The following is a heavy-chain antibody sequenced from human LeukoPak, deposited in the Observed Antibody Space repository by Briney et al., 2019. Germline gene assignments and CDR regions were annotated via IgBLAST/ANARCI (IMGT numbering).Heavy chain of an antibody. D-gene: IGHD3-10*01. CDR3: ARAQGMVRGVNDY. CDR2: IYFSGST. CDR1: GGSISSSSYY. V-gene: IGHV4-39*01. J-gene: IGHJ4*02. Sequence: SETLSLTCTVSGGSISSSSYYWGWIRQPPGKGLEWIGSIYFSGSTSYNSSLKSRVTISVDTSKNQFSLKLSSMTAADTAVYYCARAQGMVRGVNDYWGQGTLVTVSS.